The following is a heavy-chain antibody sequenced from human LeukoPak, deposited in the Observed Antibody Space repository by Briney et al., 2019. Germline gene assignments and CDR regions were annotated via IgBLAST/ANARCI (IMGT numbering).Heavy chain of an antibody. V-gene: IGHV4-34*01. J-gene: IGHJ4*02. Sequence: PSETLSLTCAVYGGSFSGYYWSWIRQPPGKGLEWIGEINHSGSTNYNPSLKSRVTISVDTSKNQFSLKLSSVTAADTAVYYCARRLCGGDCYSTFSYWGQGTLGTVSS. CDR1: GGSFSGYY. CDR3: ARRLCGGDCYSTFSY. CDR2: INHSGST. D-gene: IGHD2-21*02.